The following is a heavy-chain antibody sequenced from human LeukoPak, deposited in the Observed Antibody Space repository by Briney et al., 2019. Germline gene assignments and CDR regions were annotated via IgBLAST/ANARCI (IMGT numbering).Heavy chain of an antibody. Sequence: ASVKVSCKTSGYTFTGYYMHWVRQAPGQGLEWMGGINPNSGVTNYAQKFQGWVTMTTDTSISTAYMELSRLRSDDTAVYYCARGRIVVVPAATPAYYFDYWGQGNLVTVSS. CDR1: GYTFTGYY. CDR3: ARGRIVVVPAATPAYYFDY. CDR2: INPNSGVT. J-gene: IGHJ4*02. D-gene: IGHD2-2*01. V-gene: IGHV1-2*04.